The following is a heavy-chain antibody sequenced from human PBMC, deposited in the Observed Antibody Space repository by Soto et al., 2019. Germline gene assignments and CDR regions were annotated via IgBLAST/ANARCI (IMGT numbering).Heavy chain of an antibody. J-gene: IGHJ4*02. V-gene: IGHV4-30-4*01. CDR2: IYYSGST. CDR3: ARDPPRGYSSWYEGY. D-gene: IGHD6-13*01. CDR1: GGSISSGDYY. Sequence: PSETLSLTCTVSGGSISSGDYYWSWIRQPPGKGLEWIGYIYYSGSTYYNPSLKSRVTISVDTSKNQFSLKLSSVTAADTAVYYCARDPPRGYSSWYEGYWGQGTLVTVSS.